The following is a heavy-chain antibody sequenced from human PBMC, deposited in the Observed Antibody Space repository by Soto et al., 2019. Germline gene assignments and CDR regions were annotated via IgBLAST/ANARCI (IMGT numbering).Heavy chain of an antibody. D-gene: IGHD6-6*01. CDR1: GYTFTSYA. V-gene: IGHV1-3*01. J-gene: IGHJ6*02. CDR2: INAGNGNT. CDR3: ASEGNLAARRRGDYYYYGMDV. Sequence: GASVKVSCKASGYTFTSYAMHWVRQAPGQRLEWMGWINAGNGNTKYSQKFQGRVTITRDTSASTAYMELSSLRSEDTAVYYCASEGNLAARRRGDYYYYGMDVWGQGTTVTVSS.